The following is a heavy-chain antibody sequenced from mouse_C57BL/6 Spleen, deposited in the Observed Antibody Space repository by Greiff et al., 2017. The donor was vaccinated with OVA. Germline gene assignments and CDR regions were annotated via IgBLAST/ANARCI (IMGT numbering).Heavy chain of an antibody. J-gene: IGHJ4*01. CDR3: ARGYSNPYAMDY. D-gene: IGHD2-5*01. CDR1: GYAFTNYL. V-gene: IGHV1-54*01. CDR2: INPGSGGT. Sequence: VMLVESGAELVRPGTSVKVSCKASGYAFTNYLIEWVKQRPGQGLEWIGVINPGSGGTNYNEKFKGKATLTADKSSSTAYMQLSSLTSEDSAVYFCARGYSNPYAMDYWGQGTSVTVSS.